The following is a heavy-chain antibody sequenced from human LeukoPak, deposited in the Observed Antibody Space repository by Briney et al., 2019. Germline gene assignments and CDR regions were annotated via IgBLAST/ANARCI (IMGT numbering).Heavy chain of an antibody. Sequence: ASVKVSCKASGYTFTSYGISWVRQAPGQGLEWMGWISAYNGNTNYAQKLQGRVTMTTDTSTSTAYMELRSLRSDDTAVYYCARGYSSGWYEAYYYYGMDVWGQGTTVTVSS. D-gene: IGHD6-19*01. J-gene: IGHJ6*02. CDR1: GYTFTSYG. CDR3: ARGYSSGWYEAYYYYGMDV. CDR2: ISAYNGNT. V-gene: IGHV1-18*01.